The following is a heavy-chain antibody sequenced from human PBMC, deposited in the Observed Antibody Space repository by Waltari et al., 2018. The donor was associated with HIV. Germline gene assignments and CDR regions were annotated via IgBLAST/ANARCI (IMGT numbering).Heavy chain of an antibody. D-gene: IGHD3-3*01. J-gene: IGHJ5*02. CDR3: STSRPGAMFGDA. CDR1: GYPFTNYD. Sequence: QGQLVQSGAEVKQSGASVRISCKASGYPFTNYDINWLRQATGQGLEWMVWRNPSTGNAGYAHNFHGRVTMTRDIPINTAYMELRGLTSHDTAVYCCSTSRPGAMFGDAWGQGTLVTVSS. CDR2: RNPSTGNA. V-gene: IGHV1-8*01.